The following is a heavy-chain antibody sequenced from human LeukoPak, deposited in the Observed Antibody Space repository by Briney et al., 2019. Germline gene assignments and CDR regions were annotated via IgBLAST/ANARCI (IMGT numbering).Heavy chain of an antibody. CDR2: IYTSGST. D-gene: IGHD2-2*02. V-gene: IGHV4-4*07. J-gene: IGHJ4*02. Sequence: SETLSLTCTVSGGSISSYYWSWLRQPAGKGLEWIGRIYTSGSTNYNPSLKSRVTMSVDTSKNQFSLKLSSVTAADTVVYYCAREGRYQLLYGSFDYWGQGTLVTVSS. CDR3: AREGRYQLLYGSFDY. CDR1: GGSISSYY.